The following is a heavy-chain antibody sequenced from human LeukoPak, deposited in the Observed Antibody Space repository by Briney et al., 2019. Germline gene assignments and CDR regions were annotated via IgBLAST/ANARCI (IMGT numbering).Heavy chain of an antibody. CDR3: ARNAASGLDY. Sequence: GASVKVSCKASGYTFTGYYMHWVRQAPGQGLEWMGFINPGGGSTSYAQKFQGRVTMTRATSTSTVYMELSSLRSDDTAVYYCARNAASGLDYWGQGTLVTVSS. CDR2: INPGGGST. J-gene: IGHJ4*02. CDR1: GYTFTGYY. D-gene: IGHD2-15*01. V-gene: IGHV1-46*01.